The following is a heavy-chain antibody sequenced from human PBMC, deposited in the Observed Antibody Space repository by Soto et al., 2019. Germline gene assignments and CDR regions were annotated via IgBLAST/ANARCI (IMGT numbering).Heavy chain of an antibody. V-gene: IGHV3-23*01. CDR3: AKEEDSGGYKGFSFDF. Sequence: HPGGSLRLSCAASGFTFTFYAMSWVRQAPGKGLQWVSGITGSGDITYYADSVKDRFTISRDNSKNTLYLQMNSLRAEDTAVYYCAKEEDSGGYKGFSFDFWGQGALVTVSS. J-gene: IGHJ4*02. D-gene: IGHD3-22*01. CDR1: GFTFTFYA. CDR2: ITGSGDIT.